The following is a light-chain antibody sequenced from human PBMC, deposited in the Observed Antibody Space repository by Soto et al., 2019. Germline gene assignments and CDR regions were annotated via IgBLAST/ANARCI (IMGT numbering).Light chain of an antibody. J-gene: IGKJ1*01. V-gene: IGKV3-20*01. CDR1: QSINGY. Sequence: FTQSPDTLALSRVVIAALSCRASQSINGYLAWYQHKPGQAPRLLIDDASNRATGIPDRFSGSGSGTDFTLTISRLEPEDFAVYYCQQYGRSGTFGQGTKVDIK. CDR2: DAS. CDR3: QQYGRSGT.